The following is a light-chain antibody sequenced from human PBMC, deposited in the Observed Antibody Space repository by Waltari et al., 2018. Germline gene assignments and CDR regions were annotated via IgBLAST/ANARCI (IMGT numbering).Light chain of an antibody. J-gene: IGKJ4*01. V-gene: IGKV3-20*01. Sequence: EIVLTQSPGTLSLSPGERATLSCRASQSVSSSYLAWYQQKPGQAPRLLIYGASCRATGIPDRFSGSGSGTDFTLTISRLEPEDFAMFYCQQYGSSTGLTFGGGTKVEIK. CDR2: GAS. CDR1: QSVSSSY. CDR3: QQYGSSTGLT.